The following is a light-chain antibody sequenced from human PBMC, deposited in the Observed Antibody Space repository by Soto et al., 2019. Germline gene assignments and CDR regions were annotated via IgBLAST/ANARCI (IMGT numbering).Light chain of an antibody. CDR2: EVT. CDR1: SSEVGGHNY. Sequence: QSVLTQPASVSGSPGQSITISCTGTSSEVGGHNYVSWYQQHPGTAPKLMIYEVTNRPSGVSNRFSGSKSGNTASLTISGLPAEDEADYYCSSFTSRTNLDVGFGGGTQLTVL. CDR3: SSFTSRTNLDVG. V-gene: IGLV2-14*01. J-gene: IGLJ2*01.